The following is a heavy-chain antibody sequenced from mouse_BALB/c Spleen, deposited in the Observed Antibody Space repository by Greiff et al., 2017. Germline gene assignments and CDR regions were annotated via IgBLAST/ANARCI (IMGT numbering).Heavy chain of an antibody. CDR3: ARRGDYDDYDGRSFDY. CDR2: IYPGDGST. J-gene: IGHJ2*01. D-gene: IGHD2-4*01. V-gene: IGHV1S56*01. CDR1: GYTFTSYY. Sequence: QVQLQQSGPELVKPGASVKMSCKASGYTFTSYYIHWVKQRPGQGLEWIGWIYPGDGSTKYNEKFKGKTTLTADKSSSTAYMLLSSLTSEDSAIYFCARRGDYDDYDGRSFDYWGQGTTLTVSS.